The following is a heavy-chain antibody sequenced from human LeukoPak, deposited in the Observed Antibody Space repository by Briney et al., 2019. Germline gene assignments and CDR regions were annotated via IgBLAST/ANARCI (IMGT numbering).Heavy chain of an antibody. D-gene: IGHD4-23*01. Sequence: ASVKVSCKASGYTLTSYAMHWVRQAPGQRLEWMGWVNAGNGNTKYSQKFQDRVTITRDTSASTAYMELTSLRSEDTAVYYCARDHYGVNVGVLGYWGQGTLVTVSS. J-gene: IGHJ4*02. CDR3: ARDHYGVNVGVLGY. CDR1: GYTLTSYA. CDR2: VNAGNGNT. V-gene: IGHV1-3*01.